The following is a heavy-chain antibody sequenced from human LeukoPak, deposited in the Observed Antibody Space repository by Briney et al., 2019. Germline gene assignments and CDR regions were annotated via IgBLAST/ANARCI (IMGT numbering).Heavy chain of an antibody. CDR1: GYTFTSYD. Sequence: EASVKVSCKASGYTFTSYDINWVRQATGQGLEWMGWMNPNSGNTGYAQKFQGRVTITRNTSISTAYMELSSLRSEDTAVYYCARGLGRDGYNPVQRNWGQGTLVTVSS. V-gene: IGHV1-8*03. D-gene: IGHD5-24*01. CDR3: ARGLGRDGYNPVQRN. CDR2: MNPNSGNT. J-gene: IGHJ4*02.